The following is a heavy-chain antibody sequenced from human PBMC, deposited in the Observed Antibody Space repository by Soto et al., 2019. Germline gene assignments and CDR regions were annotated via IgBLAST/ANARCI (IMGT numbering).Heavy chain of an antibody. V-gene: IGHV3-72*01. Sequence: DGSLRRSCAASGFALSTQYMGWVRQAPGKGLEWVGRTRNKANSYTTEYAASVKGRFTISRDDSKNSLYLQMNSLKTEDTAVYYCARGGYWSSTSCHSDYYGMDVWGQGTTVRVSS. D-gene: IGHD2-2*01. CDR3: ARGGYWSSTSCHSDYYGMDV. CDR1: GFALSTQY. CDR2: TRNKANSYTT. J-gene: IGHJ6*02.